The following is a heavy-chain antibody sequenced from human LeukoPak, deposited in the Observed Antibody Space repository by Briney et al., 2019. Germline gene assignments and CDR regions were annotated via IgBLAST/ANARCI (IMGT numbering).Heavy chain of an antibody. D-gene: IGHD2-2*01. CDR3: ARGNIVVVPAAKYNWFDP. CDR2: IYYSGST. Sequence: SETLSLTCTISGGSISSYYWSWIRQPPGKGLEWIGYIYYSGSTNYNPSLKSRVTISVDTSKNQFSLKLSSVTAADAAVHYCARGNIVVVPAAKYNWFDPWGQGTLVTVSS. V-gene: IGHV4-59*01. CDR1: GGSISSYY. J-gene: IGHJ5*02.